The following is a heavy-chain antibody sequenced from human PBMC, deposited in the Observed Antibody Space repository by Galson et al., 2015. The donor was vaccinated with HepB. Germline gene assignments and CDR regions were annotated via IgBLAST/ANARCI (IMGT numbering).Heavy chain of an antibody. CDR1: GFTFSDYY. Sequence: SLRLSCAASGFTFSDYYMSWIRQAPGKGLEWLSYISSSAIYTNYADSVKGRFTISRDNVKNSMYLQMNSLRAEDTAVYYCARVADSDHGDHSHFDYWGQGTLVTVSS. V-gene: IGHV3-11*06. CDR2: ISSSAIYT. D-gene: IGHD4-17*01. CDR3: ARVADSDHGDHSHFDY. J-gene: IGHJ4*02.